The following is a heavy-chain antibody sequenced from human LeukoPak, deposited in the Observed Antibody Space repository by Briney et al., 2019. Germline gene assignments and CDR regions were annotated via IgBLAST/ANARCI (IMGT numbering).Heavy chain of an antibody. V-gene: IGHV1-18*01. D-gene: IGHD3-22*01. CDR3: ARGCNYDGSGYCFFY. CDR2: ISAYNGNT. J-gene: IGHJ4*02. CDR1: GYTFTSYG. Sequence: GASVKVSCKASGYTFTSYGISWVRQAPGQGLEWMGWISAYNGNTNYAQKLQGRVTMTTDTSTSTAYMELRSLTSEDTAVYYCARGCNYDGSGYCFFYWGQGTLVTVSS.